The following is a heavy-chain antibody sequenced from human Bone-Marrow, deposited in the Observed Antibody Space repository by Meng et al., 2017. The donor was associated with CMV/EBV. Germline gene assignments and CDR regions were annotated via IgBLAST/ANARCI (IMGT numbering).Heavy chain of an antibody. CDR1: GFTFDDYA. Sequence: SLKISCAASGFTFDDYAMHWVRQVPGKGLEWVSSINWNGASTGYADSVKGRFTISRDNGMNSLYLQMNSLRAEDTAVYYCARDWYNWNAGLFDYWGQGTLVTVSS. V-gene: IGHV3-9*01. J-gene: IGHJ4*02. D-gene: IGHD1-20*01. CDR3: ARDWYNWNAGLFDY. CDR2: INWNGAST.